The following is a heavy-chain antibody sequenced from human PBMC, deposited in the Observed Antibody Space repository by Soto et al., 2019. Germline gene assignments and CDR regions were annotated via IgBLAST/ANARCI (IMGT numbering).Heavy chain of an antibody. CDR2: INPNTGDT. CDR3: AKDPHRGVQLVVGAF. CDR1: GYYGTDFY. V-gene: IGHV1-2*02. D-gene: IGHD3-10*01. Sequence: QVHLVQSGAEVKKPGSSVKVSCKASGYYGTDFYMHWVRQAPGQRLEWLGWINPNTGDTDYAQIFQGSGSLTSDPHTSTAYMEMTRLKSDDTAVYYCAKDPHRGVQLVVGAFWGQGTLVTVSS. J-gene: IGHJ4*02.